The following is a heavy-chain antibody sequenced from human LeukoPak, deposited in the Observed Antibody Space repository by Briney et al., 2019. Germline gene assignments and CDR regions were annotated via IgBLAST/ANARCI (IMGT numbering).Heavy chain of an antibody. J-gene: IGHJ4*02. CDR3: ARAKKAVAGFFDY. Sequence: PSETLSLTCTVSGDSINSYYWSWIRQPPGKGLEWIGYIYYSGSTNYNPSLKSRVTISVDTSKNQLSLKLSSVTAADTAVYYCARAKKAVAGFFDYWGQGALVTVSS. D-gene: IGHD6-19*01. V-gene: IGHV4-59*01. CDR1: GDSINSYY. CDR2: IYYSGST.